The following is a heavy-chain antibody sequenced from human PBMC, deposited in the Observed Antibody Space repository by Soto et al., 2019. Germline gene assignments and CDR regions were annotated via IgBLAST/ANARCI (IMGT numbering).Heavy chain of an antibody. J-gene: IGHJ6*03. CDR1: GGSFSSYY. D-gene: IGHD3-10*01. CDR2: IYYSGST. Sequence: SETLSLTCTVSGGSFSSYYWSWIRQPPGKGLEWIGYIYYSGSTNYNPSLKSRVTISVDTSKNQFSLKLSSVTAADTAVYYCARSYGSGSYYTDWDYYYYYYMDVWGKGTTVTVSS. V-gene: IGHV4-59*01. CDR3: ARSYGSGSYYTDWDYYYYYYMDV.